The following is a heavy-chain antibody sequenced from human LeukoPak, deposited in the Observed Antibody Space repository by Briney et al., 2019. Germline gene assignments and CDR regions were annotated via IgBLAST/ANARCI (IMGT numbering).Heavy chain of an antibody. CDR2: ISGSDRTT. J-gene: IGHJ4*02. CDR1: AFTFSRFA. Sequence: GGSLRLSCAASAFTFSRFAMSWVRQAPGKGLEWVSSISGSDRTTYYADSVKGRFTISRDNSKNTLYLQMNSLRAEDTAVYYCAGDYDFWSGHYYFDYWGQGTLVTVSS. CDR3: AGDYDFWSGHYYFDY. D-gene: IGHD3-3*01. V-gene: IGHV3-23*01.